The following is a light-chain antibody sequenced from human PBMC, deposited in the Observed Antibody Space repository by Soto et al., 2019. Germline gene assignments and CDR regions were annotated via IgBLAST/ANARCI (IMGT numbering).Light chain of an antibody. CDR3: QQYFNWPLTWT. Sequence: EIVLTQSPATLSLSPGERATLSCRASQSVSYYLAWYQQKPGQAPRLLIYDASNRATGIPARFSGSGSGTDFTLTISSLQSEDSAFYYCQQYFNWPLTWTFGPGTKVQIK. V-gene: IGKV3-11*01. CDR1: QSVSYY. J-gene: IGKJ3*01. CDR2: DAS.